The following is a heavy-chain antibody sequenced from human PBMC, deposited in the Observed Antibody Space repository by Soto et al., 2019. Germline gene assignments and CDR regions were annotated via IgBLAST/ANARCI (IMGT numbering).Heavy chain of an antibody. CDR3: ARGRESGLSGYFDY. CDR1: GGSISSGGYS. CDR2: IYHSGST. J-gene: IGHJ4*02. D-gene: IGHD5-12*01. V-gene: IGHV4-30-2*01. Sequence: PSETLSLTCAVSGGSISSGGYSWSWIRQPPGKGLEWIGYIYHSGSTYYNPSLKSRVTISVDRSKNQFSLKLSSVTAADTAVYYCARGRESGLSGYFDYWGQGILVTVS.